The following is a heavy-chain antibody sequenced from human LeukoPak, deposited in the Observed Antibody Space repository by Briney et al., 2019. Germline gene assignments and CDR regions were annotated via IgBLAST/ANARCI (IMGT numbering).Heavy chain of an antibody. CDR2: ISGSGGST. D-gene: IGHD6-13*01. Sequence: GGSLRLSCAASGFTFSSYAMSWVRQAPGKGLEWVSAISGSGGSTYYADSVKGRFTISRDNSKNTLYLQMNSLRAEDTAVYYCAKVHRLGAAAGTEFDYWGQGTLVTVSS. CDR1: GFTFSSYA. J-gene: IGHJ4*02. V-gene: IGHV3-23*01. CDR3: AKVHRLGAAAGTEFDY.